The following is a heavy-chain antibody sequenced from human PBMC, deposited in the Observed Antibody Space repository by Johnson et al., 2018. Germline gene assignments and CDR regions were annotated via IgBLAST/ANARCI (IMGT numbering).Heavy chain of an antibody. CDR2: ISSDGSST. CDR1: GFTLSSYW. CDR3: ATGDSQAFDI. J-gene: IGHJ3*02. D-gene: IGHD7-27*01. V-gene: IGHV3-74*01. Sequence: VQLQESGGGLVQPGGSLRLSCAASGFTLSSYWMHWVRQAPGKGLVWVSRISSDGSSTSYADSVKGRFTISRDNAKNTLYLQMNSLRVEDTAVYYCATGDSQAFDIWGQGTMGSVSS.